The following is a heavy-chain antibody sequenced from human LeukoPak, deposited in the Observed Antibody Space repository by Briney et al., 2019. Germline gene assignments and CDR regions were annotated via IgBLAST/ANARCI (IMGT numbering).Heavy chain of an antibody. V-gene: IGHV1-69*05. D-gene: IGHD6-6*01. CDR3: ARDPTYSSSSAYFDY. Sequence: ASVKVSCKASGGTFSSYAISWVRRAPGQGLEWMGGIIPIFGTANYAQKFQGRVTMTRDTSTSTVYMELSSLRSEDTAVYYCARDPTYSSSSAYFDYWGQGTLVTVSS. J-gene: IGHJ4*02. CDR2: IIPIFGTA. CDR1: GGTFSSYA.